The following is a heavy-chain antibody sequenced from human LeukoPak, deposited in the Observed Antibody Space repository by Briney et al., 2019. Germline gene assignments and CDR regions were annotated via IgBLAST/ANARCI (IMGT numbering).Heavy chain of an antibody. V-gene: IGHV1-18*01. Sequence: ASVKVSCKASGYTFTSYGISWVRQAPGQGLEWMGWISAYNGNTNYAQKLQGRVTMTTDTSTSTAYMELRSLRSDDTAVYYCARDICTNGVCRGGASARNEADAFDIWGQGTMVTVSS. D-gene: IGHD2-8*01. CDR2: ISAYNGNT. CDR3: ARDICTNGVCRGGASARNEADAFDI. J-gene: IGHJ3*02. CDR1: GYTFTSYG.